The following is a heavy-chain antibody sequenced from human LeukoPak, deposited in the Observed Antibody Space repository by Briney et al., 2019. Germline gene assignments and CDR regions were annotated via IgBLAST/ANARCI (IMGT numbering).Heavy chain of an antibody. Sequence: ASVKVSCKASGYTFTSYGISWVRQAPGQGLEWMGWISAYNGNTNYAQKLQGRVTMTTDTSASTAYMELSSLRSEDMAVYYCARDGSSGWYRFDYWGQGTLVTVSS. CDR1: GYTFTSYG. V-gene: IGHV1-18*03. CDR2: ISAYNGNT. D-gene: IGHD6-19*01. J-gene: IGHJ4*02. CDR3: ARDGSSGWYRFDY.